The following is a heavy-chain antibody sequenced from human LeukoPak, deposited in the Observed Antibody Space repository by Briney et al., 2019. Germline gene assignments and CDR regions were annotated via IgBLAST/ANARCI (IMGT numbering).Heavy chain of an antibody. CDR1: GDSISRYY. J-gene: IGHJ3*02. CDR2: IYYSGST. D-gene: IGHD4-23*01. Sequence: SETLSLTCTVSGDSISRYYWSWIRQPPGRGLEWFGYIYYSGSTHYNPSLKGRVSISVDTSKNQFSLKLSSVTATDTAVYYCARHDGGINAFDIWGQGTMVTVSS. V-gene: IGHV4-59*08. CDR3: ARHDGGINAFDI.